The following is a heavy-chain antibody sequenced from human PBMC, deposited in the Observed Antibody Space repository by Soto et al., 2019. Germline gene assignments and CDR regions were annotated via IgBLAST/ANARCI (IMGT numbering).Heavy chain of an antibody. CDR1: GGSISSYY. CDR2: IYYSGST. CDR3: ARLGAALRFGEPQYYYYGMDV. J-gene: IGHJ6*02. V-gene: IGHV4-59*01. D-gene: IGHD3-10*01. Sequence: SETLSLTCTVSGGSISSYYWSWIRQPPGKGLEWIGYIYYSGSTNYNPSLKSRVTISVDTSKNQFSLKLSSVTAADTAVYYCARLGAALRFGEPQYYYYGMDVWGQGTTVTVSS.